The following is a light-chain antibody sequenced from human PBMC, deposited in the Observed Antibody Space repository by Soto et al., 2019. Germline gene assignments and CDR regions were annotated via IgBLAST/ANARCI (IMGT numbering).Light chain of an antibody. CDR3: QQRSDWPPSLT. CDR1: QSISRT. CDR2: EAS. V-gene: IGKV1-5*01. Sequence: DIQMTQSPPTLSASVGDRVTITCRASQSISRTLAWYQQKPGKAPKLLIFEASTLESGVPSRFSGSGSGTEFTLTVSSLEPEDFGVYYCQQRSDWPPSLTFGGGTKVDIK. J-gene: IGKJ4*01.